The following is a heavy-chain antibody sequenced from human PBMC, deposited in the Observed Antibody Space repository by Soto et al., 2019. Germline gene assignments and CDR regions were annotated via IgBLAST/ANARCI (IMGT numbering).Heavy chain of an antibody. J-gene: IGHJ6*02. CDR3: AQGIPGYYYGMDV. V-gene: IGHV3-30-3*01. CDR1: GFIFSSYA. Sequence: PGWSLRLSCAASGFIFSSYAMHWVRQAPGKGLEWVAVISYDGSNKHFADSVEGRFTISRDNSKNTLYLQMNSLRSEDTAVYYCAQGIPGYYYGMDVWGQGTTVTVSS. CDR2: ISYDGSNK. D-gene: IGHD5-18*01.